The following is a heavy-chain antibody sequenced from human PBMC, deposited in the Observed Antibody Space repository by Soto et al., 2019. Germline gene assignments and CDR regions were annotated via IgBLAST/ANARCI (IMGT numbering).Heavy chain of an antibody. J-gene: IGHJ4*02. CDR2: INPIFGTA. Sequence: SVKVSCKASGYTFTVYYMHWVRQAPGQGLEWMGWINPIFGTANYAQKFQGRVTITADESTSTAYMELSSLRSEDTAVYYCAREGNYYDSSVYYSFDYWGQGTLVTVSP. CDR1: GYTFTVYY. CDR3: AREGNYYDSSVYYSFDY. D-gene: IGHD3-22*01. V-gene: IGHV1-69*13.